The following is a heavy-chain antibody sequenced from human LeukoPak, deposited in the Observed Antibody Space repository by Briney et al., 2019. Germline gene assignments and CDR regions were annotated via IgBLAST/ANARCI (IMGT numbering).Heavy chain of an antibody. V-gene: IGHV3-13*01. J-gene: IGHJ3*02. CDR2: IGTAGDT. D-gene: IGHD6-19*01. Sequence: GGSLRLSCAASGFTFSSYAMSWVRQATGKGLEWVSAIGTAGDTYYPGSVKGRFTISRENAKNSLYLQMNSLRAGDTAVYYCARGMGHIAVAGTIDAFDIWGQGTMVTVSS. CDR1: GFTFSSYA. CDR3: ARGMGHIAVAGTIDAFDI.